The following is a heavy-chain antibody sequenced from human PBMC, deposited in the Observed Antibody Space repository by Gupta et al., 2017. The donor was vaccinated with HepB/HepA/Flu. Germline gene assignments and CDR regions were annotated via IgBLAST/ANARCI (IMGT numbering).Heavy chain of an antibody. CDR1: GFTFISYA. D-gene: IGHD2-2*01. Sequence: EVQVLESGGGLVQPGGSLRLSCAASGFTFISYAMSWVRQAPGKGLEWVSAISGSGDSTYYADSVKGRFTISRDNSKNTLYLQMNSLRAEDTAVYYCAKGTRDLPAAHYYYGMDVWGQGTTVTVYS. CDR3: AKGTRDLPAAHYYYGMDV. CDR2: ISGSGDST. J-gene: IGHJ6*02. V-gene: IGHV3-23*01.